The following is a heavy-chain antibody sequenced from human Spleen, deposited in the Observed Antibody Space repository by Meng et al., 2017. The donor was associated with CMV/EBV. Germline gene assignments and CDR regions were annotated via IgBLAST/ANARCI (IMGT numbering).Heavy chain of an antibody. V-gene: IGHV3-7*01. CDR1: GFTFSSYW. CDR3: AKETREVGASS. CDR2: IKQDGGET. Sequence: GESLKISCVASGFTFSSYWMSWVRQAPGKGLEWVANIKQDGGETYYVDSVKGRFTISRDNSKNTLYLQMGSLSAEDTAVYYCAKETREVGASSWGQGTLVTVSS. J-gene: IGHJ4*02. D-gene: IGHD1-26*01.